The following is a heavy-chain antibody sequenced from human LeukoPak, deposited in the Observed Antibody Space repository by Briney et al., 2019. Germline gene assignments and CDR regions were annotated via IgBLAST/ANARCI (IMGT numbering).Heavy chain of an antibody. J-gene: IGHJ4*02. V-gene: IGHV3-7*02. CDR3: VRGSGGNGYGYWGDF. CDR2: IEQDGREK. Sequence: GGSLRLSCAASGFTFSTYWMNWVRQAPGKGLEWVANIEQDGREKYYLDSVKGRFTISRDNAKNSLYLQMNSLTAEDTAVYYCVRGSGGNGYGYWGDFWGQGTLVTVSP. D-gene: IGHD2-15*01. CDR1: GFTFSTYW.